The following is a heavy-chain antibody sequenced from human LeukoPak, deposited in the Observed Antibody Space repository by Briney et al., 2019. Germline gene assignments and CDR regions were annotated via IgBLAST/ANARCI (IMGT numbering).Heavy chain of an antibody. D-gene: IGHD3-3*01. Sequence: GGSLRLSCAASGFTFSSYSMNWVRQAPGKGLEWVSSISSSSSYIYYTDSVKGRFTISRDNAKNSLYLQMNSLRAEDTAVYYCARNPPPANTIFGVVTPCVYMDVWGKGTTVTVSS. V-gene: IGHV3-21*01. CDR3: ARNPPPANTIFGVVTPCVYMDV. CDR1: GFTFSSYS. CDR2: ISSSSSYI. J-gene: IGHJ6*03.